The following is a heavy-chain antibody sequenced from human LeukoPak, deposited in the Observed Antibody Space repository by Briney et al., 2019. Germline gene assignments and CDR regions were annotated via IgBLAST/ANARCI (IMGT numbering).Heavy chain of an antibody. V-gene: IGHV4-34*01. Sequence: PSETLSLTCAVSGGSFSFYYYSWIRQPPGKGLHWIGEISPSGSTNFKPSLKSRVTISIDTSKNQFSLNVSSVTAADTAVYYCARFRNYDVLTGYYGPVWFDPWGQGTLVTVSS. D-gene: IGHD3-9*01. CDR2: ISPSGST. CDR1: GGSFSFYY. CDR3: ARFRNYDVLTGYYGPVWFDP. J-gene: IGHJ5*02.